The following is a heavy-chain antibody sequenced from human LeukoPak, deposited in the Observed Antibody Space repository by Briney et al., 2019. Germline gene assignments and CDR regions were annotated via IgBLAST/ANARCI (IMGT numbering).Heavy chain of an antibody. D-gene: IGHD3-10*01. CDR3: ARWGEHSALRVHAFDI. Sequence: PSATLSLTCTVSGDSINSYYWNWIRQPPGKGLERIGYGHYTGSTYKNPSLNSRVAFSVDTSKNQFSLKLSSVTAADTAVYYCARWGEHSALRVHAFDIWGQGTMVTVSS. CDR1: GDSINSYY. CDR2: GHYTGST. V-gene: IGHV4-59*01. J-gene: IGHJ3*02.